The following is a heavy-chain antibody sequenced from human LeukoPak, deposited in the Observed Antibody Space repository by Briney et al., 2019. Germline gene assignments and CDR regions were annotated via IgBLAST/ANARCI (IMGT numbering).Heavy chain of an antibody. V-gene: IGHV3-7*01. CDR3: AKYFYDGSGTHYFDY. J-gene: IGHJ4*02. Sequence: PGGSLRLSCAASGFSFNTCAMSWVRQAPGKGLEWVGNIKPDGSEKYYVDSLKGRFIISRDNAKNSLYLQMNSLRAEDVAVYYCAKYFYDGSGTHYFDYWGQGTPVTVSS. CDR1: GFSFNTCA. CDR2: IKPDGSEK. D-gene: IGHD3-22*01.